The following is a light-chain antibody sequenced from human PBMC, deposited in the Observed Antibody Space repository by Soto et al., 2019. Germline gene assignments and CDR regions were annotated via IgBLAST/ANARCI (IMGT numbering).Light chain of an antibody. V-gene: IGLV1-44*01. Sequence: SALTQPPSLSGTPGQRVTISCSGSSSNIAGNTVHWYQHLPGTAPKLLIYINDQRPSGVPGRFSASTSGTSASLAISGLQSDDEADYYCVTWDDDLNAAVFGGGTQLTVL. J-gene: IGLJ7*01. CDR1: SSNIAGNT. CDR3: VTWDDDLNAAV. CDR2: IND.